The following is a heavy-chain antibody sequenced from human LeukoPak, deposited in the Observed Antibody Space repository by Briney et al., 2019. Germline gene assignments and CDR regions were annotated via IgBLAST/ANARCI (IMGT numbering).Heavy chain of an antibody. Sequence: GGSLRLSCAASGFIFNTYNMNWVRQAPGKGLEWVSSIDPSSTYIYYADSVKGRFTISRDNAQNSLYLQMNSLRAEDTAVYYCTRGSYGDYEYWGQGTLVTVSS. CDR3: TRGSYGDYEY. J-gene: IGHJ4*02. V-gene: IGHV3-21*01. CDR2: IDPSSTYI. CDR1: GFIFNTYN. D-gene: IGHD4-17*01.